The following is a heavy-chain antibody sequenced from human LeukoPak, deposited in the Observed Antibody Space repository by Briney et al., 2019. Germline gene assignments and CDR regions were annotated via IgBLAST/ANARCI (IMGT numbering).Heavy chain of an antibody. Sequence: PSETLSLTCTVSGYSISTGYYWAWIRQSPGRGLEWIGSIYASGSKYYNPSLKSRVTISVDTSKNQFSLELTSVTAADTAVYYCARDSLESGFYDDSGYRALCDYWGQGTLVTVSS. D-gene: IGHD3-22*01. CDR3: ARDSLESGFYDDSGYRALCDY. CDR1: GYSISTGYY. CDR2: IYASGSK. V-gene: IGHV4-38-2*02. J-gene: IGHJ4*02.